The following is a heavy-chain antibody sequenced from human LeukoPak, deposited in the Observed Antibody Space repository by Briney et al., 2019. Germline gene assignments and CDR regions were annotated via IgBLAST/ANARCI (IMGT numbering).Heavy chain of an antibody. J-gene: IGHJ4*02. D-gene: IGHD2-8*01. V-gene: IGHV4-39*01. CDR3: ARDRACSNGVCYYFDY. CDR1: GGSISSTTYY. Sequence: SETLSLTCIVSGGSISSTTYYWGWIRQPPGKGLEWIGSLYYIGSTWYNPSLKSRVTVSADTSKNQFSLKLTSVTAAHTAVYYCARDRACSNGVCYYFDYWGQGTVVTVSS. CDR2: LYYIGST.